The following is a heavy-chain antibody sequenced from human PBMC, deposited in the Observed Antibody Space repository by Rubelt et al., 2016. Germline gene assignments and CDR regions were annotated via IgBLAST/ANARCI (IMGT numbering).Heavy chain of an antibody. Sequence: KSQRGGLEWVSLISGNGRSTYDADSVKGRFTISRDNSKNTLYLQMNSLRAEDTAVYYCAKDLGSGYSYGYFDYWGQGTLVTVSS. CDR2: ISGNGRST. J-gene: IGHJ4*02. V-gene: IGHV3-23*01. D-gene: IGHD5-18*01. CDR3: AKDLGSGYSYGYFDY.